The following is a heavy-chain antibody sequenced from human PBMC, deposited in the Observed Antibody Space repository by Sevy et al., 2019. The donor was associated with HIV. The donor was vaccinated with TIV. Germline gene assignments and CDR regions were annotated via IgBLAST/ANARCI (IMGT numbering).Heavy chain of an antibody. V-gene: IGHV3-30*04. CDR3: AREGLVPTATPDRYYFYGMDI. D-gene: IGHD2-2*01. J-gene: IGHJ6*02. Sequence: GGSLRLSCAGSGFTFSFYAMHWVRQAPGKGLEWVAVISYNGNNKKYADSVKGRFTISRDNSKNTVYLQMNSLRGEDTAAYYCAREGLVPTATPDRYYFYGMDIWGQGTTVTVS. CDR1: GFTFSFYA. CDR2: ISYNGNNK.